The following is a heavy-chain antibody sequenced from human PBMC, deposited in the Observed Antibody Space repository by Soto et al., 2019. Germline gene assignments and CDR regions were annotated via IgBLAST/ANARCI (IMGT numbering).Heavy chain of an antibody. Sequence: SETLSLTCAVYGGSFSGYYWSWIRQPPGKGLEWIGEINHSGSTNYNPSLKSRVTISVDTSKNQFSLKLSSVTAADTAVYYCAKDNWWLPRDFYYYYYYGMDVWGQGTTVTVSS. V-gene: IGHV4-34*01. CDR3: AKDNWWLPRDFYYYYYYGMDV. CDR2: INHSGST. J-gene: IGHJ6*02. D-gene: IGHD1-1*01. CDR1: GGSFSGYY.